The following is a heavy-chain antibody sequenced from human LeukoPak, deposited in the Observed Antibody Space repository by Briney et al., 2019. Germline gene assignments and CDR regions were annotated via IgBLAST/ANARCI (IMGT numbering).Heavy chain of an antibody. CDR1: RGSISSGGFY. Sequence: SQTLSLTCSVSRGSISSGGFYWSWIRQHPGRGLEWIGYISSSGSTDYNPSLKSRVTISGDTSENQFSLKLSSVTAADTAVYYCARVSFSRDFGDYVNWFDPWGQGTLVTVSS. V-gene: IGHV4-31*03. CDR2: ISSSGST. J-gene: IGHJ5*02. D-gene: IGHD4-17*01. CDR3: ARVSFSRDFGDYVNWFDP.